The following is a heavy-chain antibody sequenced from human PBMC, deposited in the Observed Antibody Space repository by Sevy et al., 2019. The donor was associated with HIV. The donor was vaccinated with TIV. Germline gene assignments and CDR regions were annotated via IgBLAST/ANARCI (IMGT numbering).Heavy chain of an antibody. CDR1: GFTFNYAW. CDR3: ASVVKNDFWDGHVNYYGLDV. J-gene: IGHJ6*02. CDR2: IKSKTDGGTA. Sequence: GGSLRLSCAASGFTFNYAWMSWVRQAPGKGLEWVGRIKSKTDGGTADYAAHVKGRLTLSRDDSENTLYLQMNSLKTEDTAVYYGASVVKNDFWDGHVNYYGLDVWGQGTTVTVFS. D-gene: IGHD3-3*01. V-gene: IGHV3-15*01.